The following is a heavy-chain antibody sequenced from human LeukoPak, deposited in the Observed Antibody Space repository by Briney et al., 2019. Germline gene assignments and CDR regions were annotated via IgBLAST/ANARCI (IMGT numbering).Heavy chain of an antibody. CDR1: GYSISSGYY. CDR2: IYHSGST. Sequence: SENLSLTCIVSGYSISSGYYWGWIRPPPGKGLEWIGNIYHSGSTYYNPSLKSRVTISLDTSKNQFSLKLSSVTAADTAVYYCARQTGSGLFILPGGQGTLVTVSS. J-gene: IGHJ4*02. CDR3: ARQTGSGLFILP. D-gene: IGHD3/OR15-3a*01. V-gene: IGHV4-38-2*02.